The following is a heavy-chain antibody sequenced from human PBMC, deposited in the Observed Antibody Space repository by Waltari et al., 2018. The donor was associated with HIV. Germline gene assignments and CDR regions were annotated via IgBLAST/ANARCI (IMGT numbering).Heavy chain of an antibody. D-gene: IGHD3-10*01. J-gene: IGHJ2*01. Sequence: EVQLLESGGGLVQPGGSLRLSCAASGFTFSNFWMHWVRQVPGKGPVWISRLNGDGTTNLYADSVKGRFTISRENTRDALYLQMNSLRAEDTAVYYCARRHATEGVLDLWGRGTLVTVSS. CDR1: GFTFSNFW. CDR2: LNGDGTTN. V-gene: IGHV3-74*01. CDR3: ARRHATEGVLDL.